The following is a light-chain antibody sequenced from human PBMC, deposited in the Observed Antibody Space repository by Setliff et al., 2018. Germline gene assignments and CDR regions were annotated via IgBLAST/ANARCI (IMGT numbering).Light chain of an antibody. V-gene: IGLV6-57*01. J-gene: IGLJ2*01. CDR2: EDD. CDR3: QTYEGRTVV. Sequence: NFMLTQPHSVSAAPGQTVTISCTRDSGRIDSNFVQWYQQRPGSSPRTLVYEDDQRLSGVPDRFSGSIDSSSNSASLTISGLTSEDEADYFCQTYEGRTVVFGGGTKVTV. CDR1: SGRIDSNF.